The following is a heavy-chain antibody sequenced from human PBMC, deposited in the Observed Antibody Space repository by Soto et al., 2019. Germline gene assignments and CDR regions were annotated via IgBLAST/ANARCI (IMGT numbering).Heavy chain of an antibody. V-gene: IGHV3-13*04. CDR2: IGTAGDT. Sequence: EVQLVESGGGLVQPGGSLRLSCAASGFTFSSYDMHWVRQATGKGLEWVSAIGTAGDTYYPGSVKGRFTISRENAKNSLYLQMNSLRAGDTAVHYCARAKRFGELYWFDPWGQGTLVTVSS. CDR3: ARAKRFGELYWFDP. J-gene: IGHJ5*02. D-gene: IGHD3-10*01. CDR1: GFTFSSYD.